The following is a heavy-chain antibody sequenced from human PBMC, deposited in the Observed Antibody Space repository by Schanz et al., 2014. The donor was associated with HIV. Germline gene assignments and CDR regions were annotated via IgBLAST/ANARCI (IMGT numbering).Heavy chain of an antibody. V-gene: IGHV4-34*02. CDR3: ARGGILLPRGVSNWFDP. J-gene: IGHJ5*02. Sequence: QVQLQQRGAGLLKPSETLSLTCDVYGGSFSGYYWSWVRQSPGKGLEWIGEISHSGSTNYNPSLRSRVSMSVDTSKNKFSVKVKSMTAADTAVYYCARGGILLPRGVSNWFDPWGQGTLVIVSS. CDR1: GGSFSGYY. CDR2: ISHSGST. D-gene: IGHD3-10*01.